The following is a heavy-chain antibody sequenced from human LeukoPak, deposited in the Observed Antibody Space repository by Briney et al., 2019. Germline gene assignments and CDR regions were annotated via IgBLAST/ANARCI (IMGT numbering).Heavy chain of an antibody. D-gene: IGHD6-19*01. V-gene: IGHV1-18*01. CDR2: ISAYNGHT. CDR3: ARLGDSSGWSNC. CDR1: GYTFTNHG. J-gene: IGHJ4*02. Sequence: GASVKVSCKASGYTFTNHGITWVRQAPGQGLEWMGWISAYNGHTSYAQKFQGRVTMTTDTSTGTAYMELRSLRSDDTAVYYCARLGDSSGWSNCWGQGTLVTVSS.